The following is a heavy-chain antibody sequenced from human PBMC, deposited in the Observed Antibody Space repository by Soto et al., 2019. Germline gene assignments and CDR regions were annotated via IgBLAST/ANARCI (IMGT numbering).Heavy chain of an antibody. V-gene: IGHV3-13*01. J-gene: IGHJ3*01. CDR3: ARRGIDTMSGFDALDV. CDR2: IVVAGDT. CDR1: GFTFSTYD. Sequence: GGSLRLSCTTSGFTFSTYDMHWVRQVTGKGLEWVSGIVVAGDTYYPDSVKGRFTISRENAKNSLYLQMDSLRVEDTAVYYCARRGIDTMSGFDALDVWGLGTKVTVS. D-gene: IGHD6-25*01.